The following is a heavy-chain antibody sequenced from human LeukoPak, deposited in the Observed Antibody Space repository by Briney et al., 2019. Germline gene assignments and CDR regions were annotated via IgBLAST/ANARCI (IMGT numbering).Heavy chain of an antibody. D-gene: IGHD3-22*01. CDR1: GYAFTTFD. V-gene: IGHV1-8*01. Sequence: ASVKVSCKASGYAFTTFDFNWVRQASGQGPEWMGWMSPDTGYTDYAQKFQGRVTMTRDTSINTAYLELSRLTSEDTAVYYCARAPTNSGYDYWGQGTMIAVSS. CDR2: MSPDTGYT. CDR3: ARAPTNSGYDY. J-gene: IGHJ4*02.